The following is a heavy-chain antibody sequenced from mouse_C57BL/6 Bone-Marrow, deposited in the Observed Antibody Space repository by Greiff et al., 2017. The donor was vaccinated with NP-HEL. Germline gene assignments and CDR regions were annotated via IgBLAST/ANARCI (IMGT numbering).Heavy chain of an antibody. J-gene: IGHJ2*01. CDR1: GYSITSGYD. V-gene: IGHV3-1*01. CDR2: ISYSGST. Sequence: VQLQQSGPGMVKPSQSLSLTCTVTGYSITSGYDWHWIRHFPGNKLEWMGYISYSGSTNYNPSLKSRISITHDTSKNHFFLKLNSVTTEDTATYYCARVGTGSYFDYWGQGTTLTVSS. D-gene: IGHD4-1*01. CDR3: ARVGTGSYFDY.